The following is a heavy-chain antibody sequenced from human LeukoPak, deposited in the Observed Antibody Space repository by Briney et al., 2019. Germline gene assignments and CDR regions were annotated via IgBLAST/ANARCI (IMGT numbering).Heavy chain of an antibody. J-gene: IGHJ4*02. V-gene: IGHV4-59*01. CDR3: ARSPRGYTIRYSDY. Sequence: PSETLSLTCTVSGGSISSYYWSWIRQPPGKGLEWIGYIYYSGSTNYNPSLKSRVTISVDTSKNQFSLKLSSVTAADTAVYYCARSPRGYTIRYSDYRGQGTLVTVSS. CDR1: GGSISSYY. D-gene: IGHD1-1*01. CDR2: IYYSGST.